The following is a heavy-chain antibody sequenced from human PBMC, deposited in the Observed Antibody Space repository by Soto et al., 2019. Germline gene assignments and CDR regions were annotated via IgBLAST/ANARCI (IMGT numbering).Heavy chain of an antibody. CDR3: ARLGAYYQSLDP. D-gene: IGHD2-21*01. CDR2: FHNSGTT. CDR1: GGSISDSNDH. Sequence: SETLSLTCTVSGGSISDSNDHWGWIRQSPGQGLEWIGSFHNSGTTSYNPSLKSRVSITLETSKSQFSLRLTSVTASDTAVYYCARLGAYYQSLDPWGQGTVVTVSS. J-gene: IGHJ5*02. V-gene: IGHV4-39*01.